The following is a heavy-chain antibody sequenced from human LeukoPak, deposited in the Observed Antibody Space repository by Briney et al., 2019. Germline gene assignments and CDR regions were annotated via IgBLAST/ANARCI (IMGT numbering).Heavy chain of an antibody. CDR2: INPNGGST. V-gene: IGHV1-46*01. Sequence: SVKVSCKASGYTFTSYYMHWVRQAPGQGLEWMGLINPNGGSTTYAQKFQGRVTMTRDTSTSTVYMNLSSLRSEDTAVYSCARGNPPYFFNYWGQGTLVTVSS. CDR3: ARGNPPYFFNY. CDR1: GYTFTSYY. J-gene: IGHJ4*02. D-gene: IGHD1-14*01.